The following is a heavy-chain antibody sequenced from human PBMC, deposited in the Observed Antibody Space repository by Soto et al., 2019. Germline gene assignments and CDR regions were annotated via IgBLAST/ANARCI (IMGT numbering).Heavy chain of an antibody. D-gene: IGHD3-3*01. V-gene: IGHV3-15*01. CDR3: TTGITIFGVAGVDY. Sequence: PGGSLRLSGAASGFTFSNAWMSWVRQAPGKGLEWVGRIKSKTDGGTTDYAAPVKGRFTISRDDSKNTLYLQMNSLKTEDTAVYYCTTGITIFGVAGVDYWGQGTLVTVSS. J-gene: IGHJ4*02. CDR1: GFTFSNAW. CDR2: IKSKTDGGTT.